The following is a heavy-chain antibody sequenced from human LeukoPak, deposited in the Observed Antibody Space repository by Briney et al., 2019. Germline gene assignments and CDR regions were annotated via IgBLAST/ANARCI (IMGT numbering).Heavy chain of an antibody. CDR2: ISHSGGSI. J-gene: IGHJ4*02. Sequence: GGSLRLSCVASGFTFSNYLMNWVRQAPGKGLEWDSGISHSGGSIYYADSVKGRFTISRDNSKNTLYLQMDRLRVEDTAVYYCAMALDYWGQGTLVTVSS. CDR3: AMALDY. V-gene: IGHV3-23*01. CDR1: GFTFSNYL.